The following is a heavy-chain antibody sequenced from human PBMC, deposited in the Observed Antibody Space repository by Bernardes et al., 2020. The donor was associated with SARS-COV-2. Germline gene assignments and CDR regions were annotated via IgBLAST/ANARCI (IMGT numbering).Heavy chain of an antibody. Sequence: GGSLRLSCAASGLTFSSYAMTWVRQAPGEGLEWVSTISGSGGNTYYADSVKGRFTISRDNSRNTLYLQMNSLRAEDTAVYYCTKRPSRSPTHDAFDIWGQGTMVTVSS. CDR2: ISGSGGNT. V-gene: IGHV3-23*01. CDR3: TKRPSRSPTHDAFDI. CDR1: GLTFSSYA. J-gene: IGHJ3*02. D-gene: IGHD1-26*01.